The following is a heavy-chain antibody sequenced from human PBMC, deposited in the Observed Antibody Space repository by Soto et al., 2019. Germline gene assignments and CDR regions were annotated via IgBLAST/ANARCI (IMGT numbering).Heavy chain of an antibody. CDR3: ARDHSSSWYEWFDP. J-gene: IGHJ5*02. V-gene: IGHV1-3*01. CDR2: INAGNGNT. Sequence: GASVKVSCKASGYTFTSYAMHWVRQAPGQRLEWMGWINAGNGNTKYSQKFQGRVTITRDTSASTAYMELSSLRSEDTAVYYCARDHSSSWYEWFDPWGQGTLVTVSS. CDR1: GYTFTSYA. D-gene: IGHD6-13*01.